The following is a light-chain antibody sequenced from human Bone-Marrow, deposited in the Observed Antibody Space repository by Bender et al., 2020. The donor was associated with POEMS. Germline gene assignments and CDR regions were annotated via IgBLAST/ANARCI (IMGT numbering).Light chain of an antibody. CDR3: SSYTSIHTLT. CDR1: SSDIGTYNY. V-gene: IGLV2-14*03. J-gene: IGLJ2*01. CDR2: DVN. Sequence: QSALTQPASVSGSPGQSITISCTGTSSDIGTYNYVSWYQQYPGRAPKLMIHDVNDRPSGVSNRFSGSKSGNTASLTISGLQAGDEGDYYCSSYTSIHTLTFGGGTSLTVL.